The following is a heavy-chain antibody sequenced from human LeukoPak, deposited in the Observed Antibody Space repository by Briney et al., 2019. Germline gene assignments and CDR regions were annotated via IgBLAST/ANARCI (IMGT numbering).Heavy chain of an antibody. V-gene: IGHV1-69*13. CDR2: IIPIFGTA. CDR3: ARDRAAAAYDAFDI. CDR1: GGTFSSYA. Sequence: EAPVKVSCKASGGTFSSYAISWVRQAPGQGLEWMGGIIPIFGTANYAQKFQGRVTITADESTSTAYMELSSLRSEDTAVYYCARDRAAAAYDAFDIWGQGTMVTVSS. J-gene: IGHJ3*02. D-gene: IGHD6-13*01.